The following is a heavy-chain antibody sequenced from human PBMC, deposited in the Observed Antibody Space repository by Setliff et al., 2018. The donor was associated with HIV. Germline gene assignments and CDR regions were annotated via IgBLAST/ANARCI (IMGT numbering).Heavy chain of an antibody. J-gene: IGHJ4*02. Sequence: SAASGFTFSDAWMSWVRQAPGKGLEWVGRTRSVSDGGAVYYAAPVKGRFTISRDDSKNTFYLQMDSLKIEDTAVYYCIALYLGYWGQGALVTVSS. V-gene: IGHV3-15*01. D-gene: IGHD2-15*01. CDR1: GFTFSDAW. CDR2: TRSVSDGGAV. CDR3: IALYLGY.